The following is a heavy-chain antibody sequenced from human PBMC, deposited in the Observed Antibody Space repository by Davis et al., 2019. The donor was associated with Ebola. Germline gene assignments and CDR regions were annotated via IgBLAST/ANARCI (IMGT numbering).Heavy chain of an antibody. CDR3: ARDRNYYDMLYFYY. Sequence: SVKVSCKASGGTFSSYAISWVRQAPGQGLEWMGGLIPIFGPANYAQKFQGRVTTTADESTSTAYMDLSSLRSEDTAVYYCARDRNYYDMLYFYYWGQGTLVTVSS. CDR2: LIPIFGPA. D-gene: IGHD3-22*01. J-gene: IGHJ4*02. CDR1: GGTFSSYA. V-gene: IGHV1-69*13.